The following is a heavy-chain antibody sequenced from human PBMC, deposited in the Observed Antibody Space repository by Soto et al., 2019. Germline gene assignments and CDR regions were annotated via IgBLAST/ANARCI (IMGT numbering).Heavy chain of an antibody. CDR1: GGSVSSGSYY. V-gene: IGHV4-61*01. J-gene: IGHJ4*02. CDR3: ARAGYSGYPSKGFADY. Sequence: QVQLQESGPGLVKPSETLSLTCTVSGGSVSSGSYYWSWIRQPPGKGLEWIGYIYYSGSTNYNPSLKSRVTISVDTSKNQFSLKLSSVTAADTAVYYCARAGYSGYPSKGFADYWGQGTLVTVSS. CDR2: IYYSGST. D-gene: IGHD5-12*01.